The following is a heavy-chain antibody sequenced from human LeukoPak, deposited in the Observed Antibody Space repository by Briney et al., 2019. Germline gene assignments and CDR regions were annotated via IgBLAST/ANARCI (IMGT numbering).Heavy chain of an antibody. CDR3: ARVDPDSSSTLEVFDY. D-gene: IGHD6-6*01. Sequence: KPSETLSLTCTVSGGSISSYYWSWIRQPRGKGLEWIGYIYYSGSTNYNPSLKSRVTISVDTSKNQFSLKLSSVTAADTAVYYCARVDPDSSSTLEVFDYWGQGTLVTVSS. CDR2: IYYSGST. CDR1: GGSISSYY. J-gene: IGHJ4*02. V-gene: IGHV4-59*01.